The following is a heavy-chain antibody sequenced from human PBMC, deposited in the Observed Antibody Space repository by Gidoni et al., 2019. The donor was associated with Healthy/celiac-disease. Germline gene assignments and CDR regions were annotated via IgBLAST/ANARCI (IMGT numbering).Heavy chain of an antibody. J-gene: IGHJ4*02. V-gene: IGHV3-48*03. Sequence: EVQLVESGGGLVQPGGSLRLACAASGFTFSSYEMNWVRQAPGKGLEWVSYISSSGSTIYYADSVKGRFTISRDNANNSLYLQMNSLRAEDTAVYYCASLIRLYSVGDYWGQGTLVTVSS. CDR1: GFTFSSYE. CDR2: ISSSGSTI. D-gene: IGHD1-26*01. CDR3: ASLIRLYSVGDY.